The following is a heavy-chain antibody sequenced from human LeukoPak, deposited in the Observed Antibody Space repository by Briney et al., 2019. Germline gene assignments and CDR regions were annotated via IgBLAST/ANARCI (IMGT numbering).Heavy chain of an antibody. J-gene: IGHJ2*01. Sequence: SETLSLTCTVSGGSISSYYWSWIRQPAGKGLEWIGRIYISGSTNYNPSLKSRVTMSVDTSKNQFSLKLSSVTAADTAVYYCARVGDGGSGYPQLGYWYFDLWGRGTLVTVSS. D-gene: IGHD3-22*01. CDR3: ARVGDGGSGYPQLGYWYFDL. CDR1: GGSISSYY. V-gene: IGHV4-4*07. CDR2: IYISGST.